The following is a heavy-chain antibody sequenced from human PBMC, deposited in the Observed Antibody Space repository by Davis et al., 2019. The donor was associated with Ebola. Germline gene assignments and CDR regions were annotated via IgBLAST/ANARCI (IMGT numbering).Heavy chain of an antibody. Sequence: GESLKISCATSGFTFSSYAMNWIRQAPGKGLEWVSYLSSTYAIYYADSVKGRFTVSRDNAKNSLYLQMNSLRDEDTAVYYCARDDAWAFDIWGQGKMVTVSA. CDR1: GFTFSSYA. J-gene: IGHJ3*02. V-gene: IGHV3-48*02. CDR2: LSSTYAI. CDR3: ARDDAWAFDI.